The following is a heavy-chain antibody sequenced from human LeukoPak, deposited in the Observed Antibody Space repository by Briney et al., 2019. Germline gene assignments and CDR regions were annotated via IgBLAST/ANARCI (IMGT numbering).Heavy chain of an antibody. V-gene: IGHV3-23*01. CDR2: ISGSGGST. CDR3: AKDRDVSGYPYYFDY. CDR1: GFTFSSYA. Sequence: GGSLRLSCAASGFTFSSYAMSWVRQAPGKGLEWVSAISGSGGSTYYADSVKGRFTISRDNSKNTLYLQMNSLRAEDTAVYYCAKDRDVSGYPYYFDYWGQGILVTVSS. D-gene: IGHD3-3*01. J-gene: IGHJ4*02.